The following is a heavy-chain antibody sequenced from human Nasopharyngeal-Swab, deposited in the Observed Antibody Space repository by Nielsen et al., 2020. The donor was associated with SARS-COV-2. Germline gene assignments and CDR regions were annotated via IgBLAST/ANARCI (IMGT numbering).Heavy chain of an antibody. CDR3: ARGQSYMTTATWDGMDV. D-gene: IGHD4-11*01. J-gene: IGHJ6*02. Sequence: GVLKISCAASGFTVSSNYMNWVRQAPGKGLEWVSYISSSSSTIYYADSVKGRFTISRDNAKNSLYLQMNSLRDEDTAVYYCARGQSYMTTATWDGMDVWGQGTTVTVSS. CDR2: ISSSSSTI. V-gene: IGHV3-48*02. CDR1: GFTVSSNY.